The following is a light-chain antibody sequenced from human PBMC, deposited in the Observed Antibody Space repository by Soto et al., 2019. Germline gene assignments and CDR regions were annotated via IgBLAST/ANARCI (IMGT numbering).Light chain of an antibody. CDR3: QQSYRTPYP. CDR1: QGISTY. V-gene: IGKV1-39*01. CDR2: ASS. Sequence: DIQMTQSPSSLSASVGDRVTITCRASQGISTYLIWYQQRQGKAPKLLIYASSNLVSGVPSRFTGSGSGTEFTLTISSLQPEDFATYYCQQSYRTPYPFGMGTKLETK. J-gene: IGKJ2*01.